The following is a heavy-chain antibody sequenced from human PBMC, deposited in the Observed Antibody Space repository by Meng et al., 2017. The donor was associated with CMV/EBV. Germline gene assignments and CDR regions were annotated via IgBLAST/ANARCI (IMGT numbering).Heavy chain of an antibody. V-gene: IGHV3-7*01. D-gene: IGHD3-3*01. J-gene: IGHJ3*02. CDR2: IKQDGSEK. CDR3: ASLHYDFWSGYKIDAFDI. Sequence: GESLKISCAASGFTFSSYWMSWVRQAPGKGLEWVANIKQDGSEKYYVDSVKGRFTISRDNSKNTLYLQMNSLRAEDTAVYYCASLHYDFWSGYKIDAFDIWGQGTMVTVSS. CDR1: GFTFSSYW.